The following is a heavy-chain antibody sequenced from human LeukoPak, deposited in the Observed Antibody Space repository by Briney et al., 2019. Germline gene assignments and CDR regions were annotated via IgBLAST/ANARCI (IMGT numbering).Heavy chain of an antibody. Sequence: GGSLRLSCAASGFTFSNYGMHWVRQAPGKGLDWVAFIHYDGSNKYYADSVKGRFTISRDNSKNTLYLQMNSLRAEDTALYYCAKDLTYYYDSSGYHPSIFDYWGQGTLVTVSS. J-gene: IGHJ4*02. D-gene: IGHD3-22*01. CDR3: AKDLTYYYDSSGYHPSIFDY. V-gene: IGHV3-30*02. CDR2: IHYDGSNK. CDR1: GFTFSNYG.